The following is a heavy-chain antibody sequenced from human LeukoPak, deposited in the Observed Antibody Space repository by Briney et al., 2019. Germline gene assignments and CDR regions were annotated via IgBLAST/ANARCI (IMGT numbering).Heavy chain of an antibody. CDR2: INHSGST. CDR3: ARKEGNLSTRWLVLSYPYRYKETERNWFDP. CDR1: GGSFSGYY. Sequence: SETLSLTCAVYGGSFSGYYWSWIRQPPGKGLEWIGEINHSGSTNYNPSLKSRVTISVDTSKNQFSLKLSSVTAADTAVYYCARKEGNLSTRWLVLSYPYRYKETERNWFDPWGQGTLVTVSS. V-gene: IGHV4-34*01. D-gene: IGHD6-19*01. J-gene: IGHJ5*02.